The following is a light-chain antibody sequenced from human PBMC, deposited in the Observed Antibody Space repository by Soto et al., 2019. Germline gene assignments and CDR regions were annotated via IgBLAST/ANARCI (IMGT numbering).Light chain of an antibody. Sequence: QSVLTQPPSVSGAPGQRVTISCTGSSSNIGAGFDVHWYQQLPGTAPKVLIYGNNNRPSGVPDRFSGSKSGTSASLAITGLQAEDEADYYCQSYDESLTGGWLFGGGTQLTVL. CDR2: GNN. J-gene: IGLJ3*02. V-gene: IGLV1-40*01. CDR3: QSYDESLTGGWL. CDR1: SSNIGAGFD.